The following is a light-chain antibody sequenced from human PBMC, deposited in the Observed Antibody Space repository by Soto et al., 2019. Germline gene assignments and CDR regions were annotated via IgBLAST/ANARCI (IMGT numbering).Light chain of an antibody. CDR3: QQYGSSIT. J-gene: IGKJ5*01. CDR1: QTVRNNY. Sequence: EFVLTQSPGTLSLSPGERATLSCRASQTVRNNYLAWYQQKPGQAPRLLIYDASSRATGIPDRFSGGGSGTDFTLTINRLEPEDFAVYYCQQYGSSITFGQGTRLEIK. V-gene: IGKV3-20*01. CDR2: DAS.